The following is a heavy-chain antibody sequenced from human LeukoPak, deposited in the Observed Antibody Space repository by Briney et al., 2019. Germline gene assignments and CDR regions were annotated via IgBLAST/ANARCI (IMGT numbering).Heavy chain of an antibody. CDR2: FDPEDGET. V-gene: IGHV1-24*01. Sequence: ASVKVSCKVSGYTLTELSMHWVRQAPGKGLEWMGDFDPEDGETIYAQKFQGRVTMTEDASTDTAYMELSSLRSEDTAVYHCAVRNDSGSYRVFDYWGQGTLVTVSS. D-gene: IGHD1-26*01. CDR3: AVRNDSGSYRVFDY. CDR1: GYTLTELS. J-gene: IGHJ4*02.